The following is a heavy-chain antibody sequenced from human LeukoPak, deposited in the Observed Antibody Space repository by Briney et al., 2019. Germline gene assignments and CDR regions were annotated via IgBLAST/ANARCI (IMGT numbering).Heavy chain of an antibody. V-gene: IGHV3-23*01. D-gene: IGHD3-22*01. Sequence: GGSLRLSCAASGFTFSSYAMSWVRQAPGKGLEWVSAISGSGGSTYYADSVKGRFTISRDNSKNTLYLQMNSLRAEDTAVYYCAKGMPPFSYYDSSGYSPFFDYWGQGTLVTVSS. CDR1: GFTFSSYA. CDR2: ISGSGGST. CDR3: AKGMPPFSYYDSSGYSPFFDY. J-gene: IGHJ4*02.